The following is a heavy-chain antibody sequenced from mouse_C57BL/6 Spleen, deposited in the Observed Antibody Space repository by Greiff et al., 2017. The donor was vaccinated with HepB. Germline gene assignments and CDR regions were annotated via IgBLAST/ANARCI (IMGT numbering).Heavy chain of an antibody. Sequence: QVQLQQPGTELVKPGASVKLSCKASGYTFTSYWMHWVKQRPGQGLEWIGNINPSNGGTNYNEKFKNKATLTVDKSSSTAYMQLSSLTSEDSAVYYCARARENYGYGSSYFDYWGQGTTLTVSS. CDR1: GYTFTSYW. CDR3: ARARENYGYGSSYFDY. V-gene: IGHV1-53*01. CDR2: INPSNGGT. J-gene: IGHJ2*01. D-gene: IGHD2-2*01.